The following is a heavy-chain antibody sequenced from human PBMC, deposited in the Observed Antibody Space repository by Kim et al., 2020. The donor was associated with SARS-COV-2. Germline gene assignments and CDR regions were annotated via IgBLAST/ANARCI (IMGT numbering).Heavy chain of an antibody. CDR1: GGSISSSSYY. D-gene: IGHD6-13*01. CDR3: ARDVRAARNYYYGMDV. J-gene: IGHJ6*02. CDR2: IYYSGST. Sequence: SETLSLTCTVSGGSISSSSYYWGWIRQPPGKGLEWIGSIYYSGSTYYNPSLKSRVTISVDTSKNQFSLKLSSVTAADTAVYYCARDVRAARNYYYGMDVWGQGTTVTVSS. V-gene: IGHV4-39*07.